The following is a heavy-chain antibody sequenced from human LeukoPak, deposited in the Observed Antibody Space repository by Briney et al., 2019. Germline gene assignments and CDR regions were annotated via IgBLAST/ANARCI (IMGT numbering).Heavy chain of an antibody. V-gene: IGHV4-4*07. CDR3: AREHDFWSGYYTSPAFDY. J-gene: IGHJ4*02. CDR1: GGSISSYY. D-gene: IGHD3-3*01. CDR2: IYTSGST. Sequence: SETLSLTCTVSGGSISSYYWSWIRQPAGKGLEWIGRIYTSGSTNYNPSLKSRVTMSVDTSKNQFSLKLSSVTAADTAVYYCAREHDFWSGYYTSPAFDYWAREPWSPSPQ.